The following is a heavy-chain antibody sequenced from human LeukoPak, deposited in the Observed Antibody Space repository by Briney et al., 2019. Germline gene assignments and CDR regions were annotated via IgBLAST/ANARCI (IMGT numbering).Heavy chain of an antibody. CDR3: ARDGSRGGNYFDY. CDR2: IWYDGSNK. CDR1: GFTFSSYC. D-gene: IGHD1-26*01. J-gene: IGHJ4*02. Sequence: GGSLTLSCAASGFTFSSYCMHWVRQAPGNGLEWVAVIWYDGSNKYYADSVKGRFTISRDNSKNTLYVQMNSLRAEATAVYYCARDGSRGGNYFDYWGQGTLVTVSS. V-gene: IGHV3-33*01.